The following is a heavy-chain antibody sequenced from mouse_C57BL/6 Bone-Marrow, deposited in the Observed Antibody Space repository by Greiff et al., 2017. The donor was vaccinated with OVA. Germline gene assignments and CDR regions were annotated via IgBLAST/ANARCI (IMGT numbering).Heavy chain of an antibody. J-gene: IGHJ2*01. CDR2: GQGLEWNG. CDR3: SEDAAVYYCACRGAGYFDY. CDR1: YTFSRRVH. V-gene: IGHV1-87*01. Sequence: QVQLKESGPELARPWASVKISCQAFYTFSRRVHFAIRDTNYWMQWVKQRPGQGLEWNGAISLGNGDTSSNQKFKGKATLTADKSSSTAYMQLSSLTSEDAAVYYCACRGAGYFDYWGQGTTLTVSS. D-gene: IGHD6-1*01.